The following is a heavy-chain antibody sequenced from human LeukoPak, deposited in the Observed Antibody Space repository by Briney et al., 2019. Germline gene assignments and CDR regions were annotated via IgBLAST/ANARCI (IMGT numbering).Heavy chain of an antibody. CDR2: ITGGHYAT. CDR1: GFSFSSFA. CDR3: ARDLGSYYYYYGMDV. V-gene: IGHV3-23*01. D-gene: IGHD1-14*01. Sequence: GGSLRLSCAASGFSFSSFAMTWVRQAPGKGLEWVSSITGGHYATYNTDSVKGRFTISRDNAKNTLYLQMNSLRAEDTAVYYCARDLGSYYYYYGMDVWGQGTTVTVSS. J-gene: IGHJ6*02.